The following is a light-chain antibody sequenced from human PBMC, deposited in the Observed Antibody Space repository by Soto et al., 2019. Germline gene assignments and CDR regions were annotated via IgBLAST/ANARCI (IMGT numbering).Light chain of an antibody. CDR2: GAS. Sequence: EIAMTQSPGTLSVSPGESATLSCRASQSVGSDLACYQQKPGRAPRLLIYGASTRATGIPARFSGSGSGTDFTLTISSLQPEDVAAYYCQKYNTWRSITFGQGTRLEI. J-gene: IGKJ5*01. V-gene: IGKV3-15*01. CDR1: QSVGSD. CDR3: QKYNTWRSIT.